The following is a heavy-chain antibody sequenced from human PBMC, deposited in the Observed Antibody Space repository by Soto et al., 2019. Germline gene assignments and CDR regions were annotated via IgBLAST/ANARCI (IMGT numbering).Heavy chain of an antibody. V-gene: IGHV3-48*01. J-gene: IGHJ2*01. D-gene: IGHD2-21*01. CDR2: ISSSSSTI. Sequence: GGSLRLSCAASGFTFSSYSMNWVRQAPGKGLEWVSYISSSSSTIYYADSVKGRFTISRDNAKNSLYLQMNSLRAEDTAVYYCARVARGLLGYFDLWGRGTLVTVSS. CDR1: GFTFSSYS. CDR3: ARVARGLLGYFDL.